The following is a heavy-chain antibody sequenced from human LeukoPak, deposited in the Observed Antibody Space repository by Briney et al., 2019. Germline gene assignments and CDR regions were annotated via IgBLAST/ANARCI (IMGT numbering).Heavy chain of an antibody. CDR2: TWYDGSNK. D-gene: IGHD2-15*01. CDR1: GFTFSTYG. CDR3: ARDQSLLYFDY. J-gene: IGHJ4*02. V-gene: IGHV3-33*01. Sequence: GGSLRLSCVASGFTFSTYGMHWVRQAPGKGLEWVALTWYDGSNKSYGDSVKGRFAISRDNSKNTLYLQMSSLRAEDTAVYYCARDQSLLYFDYWGQGTLVTVSS.